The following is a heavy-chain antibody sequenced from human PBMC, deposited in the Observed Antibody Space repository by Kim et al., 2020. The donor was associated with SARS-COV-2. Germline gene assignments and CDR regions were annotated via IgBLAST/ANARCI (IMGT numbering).Heavy chain of an antibody. V-gene: IGHV3-11*04. Sequence: GGSLRLSCAASGFTFSDYYMSWIRQAPGKGLEWVSYISSSGSTIYYADSVKGRFTISRDNAKNSLYLQMNSLRAEDTAVYYCARHYYDSSGYHTGWFDPWGQGTLVTVSS. CDR3: ARHYYDSSGYHTGWFDP. J-gene: IGHJ5*02. CDR2: ISSSGSTI. CDR1: GFTFSDYY. D-gene: IGHD3-22*01.